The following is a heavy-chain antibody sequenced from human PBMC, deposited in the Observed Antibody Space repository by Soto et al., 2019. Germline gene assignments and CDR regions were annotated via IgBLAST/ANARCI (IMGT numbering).Heavy chain of an antibody. J-gene: IGHJ4*02. CDR3: ARGHHSSAWYGTFGY. D-gene: IGHD6-19*01. CDR1: GFTFSNYA. V-gene: IGHV3-23*01. Sequence: GGSLRLSCAASGFTFSNYAMSWVRQAPGKGLEWVSSISGSGGSTHYADSVKGRFTISRDNAKNSLYLQMNSLRAEDTAVYHCARGHHSSAWYGTFGYWGQGTQVTVSS. CDR2: ISGSGGST.